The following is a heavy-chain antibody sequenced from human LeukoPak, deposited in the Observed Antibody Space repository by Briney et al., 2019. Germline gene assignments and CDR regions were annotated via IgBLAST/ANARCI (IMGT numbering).Heavy chain of an antibody. D-gene: IGHD3-10*01. Sequence: SVKVSCKASGGTFSSYAISWVRQPPRQGLEWMGGIIPIFGTANYAQKFQGRVTITAVESTSTAYMELSSLRSEDTAVYYCAREEFTGEHVYWGQGTLVTVSS. CDR3: AREEFTGEHVY. V-gene: IGHV1-69*13. CDR1: GGTFSSYA. J-gene: IGHJ4*02. CDR2: IIPIFGTA.